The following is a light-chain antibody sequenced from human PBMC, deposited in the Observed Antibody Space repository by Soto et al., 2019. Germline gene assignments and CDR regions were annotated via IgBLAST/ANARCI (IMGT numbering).Light chain of an antibody. CDR1: QSVSSY. Sequence: EIVMTQSPGTLSLSPGERATLSCRASQSVSSYLAWYQQKPGQAPRLLISDASDRATRIPDRFSGSGSGTDLTLSLSRLVPEDFAVYYCQQYGDPPVTFGQGTKVEIK. CDR3: QQYGDPPVT. V-gene: IGKV3-20*01. CDR2: DAS. J-gene: IGKJ1*01.